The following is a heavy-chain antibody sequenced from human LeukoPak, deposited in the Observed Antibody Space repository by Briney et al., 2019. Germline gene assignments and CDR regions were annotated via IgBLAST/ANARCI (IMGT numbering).Heavy chain of an antibody. V-gene: IGHV5-51*01. CDR2: IYPGDSDT. J-gene: IGHJ4*02. D-gene: IGHD1-26*01. CDR1: GYSFTNYW. CDR3: ARSSGSYYPDYFDY. Sequence: GESLKISCQGSGYSFTNYWIGWVRQMPGKGLEWMGIIYPGDSDTRYSPSFQGQVTISADKSINTAYLQWSSLKASDTAMYYCARSSGSYYPDYFDYWGQGTLVTVSS.